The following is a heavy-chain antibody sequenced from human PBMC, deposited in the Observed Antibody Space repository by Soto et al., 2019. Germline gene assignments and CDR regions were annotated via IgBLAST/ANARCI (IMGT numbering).Heavy chain of an antibody. Sequence: PGGSLRLSCAASGFTFSDHYMSWIRQAPGKGLEWVSYISSSGSTIYYADSVKGRFTISRDNAKNSLYLQMNSLRAEDTAVYYCARAPSGWLSHFDYWGQGTLVTVSS. J-gene: IGHJ4*02. CDR3: ARAPSGWLSHFDY. CDR1: GFTFSDHY. D-gene: IGHD6-19*01. CDR2: ISSSGSTI. V-gene: IGHV3-11*01.